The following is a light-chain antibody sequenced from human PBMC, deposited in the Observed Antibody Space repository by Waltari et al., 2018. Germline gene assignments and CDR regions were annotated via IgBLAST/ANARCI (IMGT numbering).Light chain of an antibody. CDR2: DAS. CDR1: QSVTNY. Sequence: DIVLTLSPATLSLSPGERATLSCRASQSVTNYLAWYQLKPGQAPRLLIYDASNRATGIPARFSGSGSGTDFTLTISNLEPEDSAVYYCQQRSKWPLTFGRGTKVEIK. V-gene: IGKV3-11*01. CDR3: QQRSKWPLT. J-gene: IGKJ4*01.